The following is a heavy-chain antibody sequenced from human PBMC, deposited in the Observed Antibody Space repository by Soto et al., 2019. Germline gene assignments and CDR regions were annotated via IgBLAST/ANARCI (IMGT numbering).Heavy chain of an antibody. CDR1: GYTLRGYF. D-gene: IGHD6-19*01. CDR3: ARDPIAVARAWFGI. J-gene: IGHJ5*02. CDR2: INPNSGGT. V-gene: IGHV1-2*02. Sequence: CKGFGYTLRGYFIRWVRHEQGQGLEWMGWINPNSGGTNYAQKFQGRVTMTRDTSISTAYMELSRLRSDDTAVYYCARDPIAVARAWFGIWGQGTLVTVSS.